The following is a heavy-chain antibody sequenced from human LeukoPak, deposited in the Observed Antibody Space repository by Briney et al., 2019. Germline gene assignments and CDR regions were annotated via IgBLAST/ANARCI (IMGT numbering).Heavy chain of an antibody. V-gene: IGHV3-48*03. CDR1: GFTFSSYE. Sequence: GSLRLSCAASGFTFSSYEMNWVRQAPGKGLEWVSYISSSGSTIYYADSVKGRFTISRDNAKNSLYLQMDSLRAEDTAVYYCARLGTTGPIRWGQGTLVTVSS. CDR2: ISSSGSTI. D-gene: IGHD1-1*01. J-gene: IGHJ4*02. CDR3: ARLGTTGPIR.